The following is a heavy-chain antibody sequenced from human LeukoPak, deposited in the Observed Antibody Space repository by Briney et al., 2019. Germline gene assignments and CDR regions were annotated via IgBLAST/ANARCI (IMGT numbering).Heavy chain of an antibody. CDR2: IIPIFGTT. J-gene: IGHJ6*03. Sequence: GASVKVSCKASGGTFSSYAICWVRQAPGHGLEWRGGIIPIFGTTNYAQKFQDRVTITADKSTSTAYMELSSLRSEDTAVYYCARVVGLTGYSSSWYSGYYYYMDVWGKGTTVTVSS. D-gene: IGHD6-13*01. CDR3: ARVVGLTGYSSSWYSGYYYYMDV. V-gene: IGHV1-69*06. CDR1: GGTFSSYA.